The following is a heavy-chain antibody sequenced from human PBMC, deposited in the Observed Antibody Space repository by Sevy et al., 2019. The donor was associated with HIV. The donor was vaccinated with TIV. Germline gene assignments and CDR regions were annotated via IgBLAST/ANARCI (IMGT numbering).Heavy chain of an antibody. CDR2: IYYSGST. Sequence: SETLSLTCTVSGGSISSGGYYWSWIRQHPGKDLEWIGYIYYSGSTYYNPSLKSRVTISVDTSKNQFSLKLSSVTAADTAVYYCARDPTPTNYGDYDHCGQGTLVTVSS. CDR1: GGSISSGGYY. J-gene: IGHJ4*02. D-gene: IGHD4-17*01. CDR3: ARDPTPTNYGDYDH. V-gene: IGHV4-31*03.